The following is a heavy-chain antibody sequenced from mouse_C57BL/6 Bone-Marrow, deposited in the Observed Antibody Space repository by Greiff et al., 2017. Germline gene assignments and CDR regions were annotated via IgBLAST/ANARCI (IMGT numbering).Heavy chain of an antibody. V-gene: IGHV1-59*01. D-gene: IGHD1-1*02. J-gene: IGHJ4*01. Sequence: QVQLQQPGAELVRPGTSVKLSCKASGYTFTSYWMHWVKQRPGQGLEWIGVIDPSDSYTNYNQKFKGKATLTVDTSSSTAYMQLSSLTSEDSAVYDCARGGLPYYYAMDHWGQGTSVTVSS. CDR1: GYTFTSYW. CDR2: IDPSDSYT. CDR3: ARGGLPYYYAMDH.